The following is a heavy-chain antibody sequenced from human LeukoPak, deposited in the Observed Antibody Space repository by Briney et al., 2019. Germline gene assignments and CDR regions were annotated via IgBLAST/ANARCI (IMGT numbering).Heavy chain of an antibody. CDR3: ARQTTQLWSDY. J-gene: IGHJ4*02. V-gene: IGHV4-59*01. CDR2: IYYSGST. Sequence: PSETLSLTCTVSGGSISGYYWSWIRQPPGKGLEWIGYIYYSGSTNYNPSLKSRVTISVDTSKNQFSLKLSSVTAADTAVYYCARQTTQLWSDYWGQGTLVTVSS. D-gene: IGHD5-18*01. CDR1: GGSISGYY.